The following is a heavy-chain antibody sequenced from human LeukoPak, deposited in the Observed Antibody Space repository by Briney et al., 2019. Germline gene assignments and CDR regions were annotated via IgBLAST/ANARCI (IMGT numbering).Heavy chain of an antibody. J-gene: IGHJ5*02. Sequence: GGPLRLSCAASGFTFSSYAMHRVRQAPGKGLEWVAVISYDGSNKYYADSVKGRFTISRDNSKNTLYLQMNSLRAEDTAVYYCARDSGFHTWGQGTLVTVSS. CDR2: ISYDGSNK. V-gene: IGHV3-30*04. CDR1: GFTFSSYA. CDR3: ARDSGFHT.